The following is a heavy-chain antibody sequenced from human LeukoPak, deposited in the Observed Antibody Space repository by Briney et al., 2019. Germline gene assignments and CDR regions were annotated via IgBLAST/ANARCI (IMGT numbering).Heavy chain of an antibody. J-gene: IGHJ3*02. Sequence: ASVKVSCKASGYTFIGYYMHWVRQAPGQGLEWVGRINPNSGGTNYAQKFQGRGTMTRDTSISTAYMELSRLRSDDTAVYYCARADCSSTSCLNAFDIWGQGTMVTVSS. D-gene: IGHD2-2*01. V-gene: IGHV1-2*06. CDR1: GYTFIGYY. CDR3: ARADCSSTSCLNAFDI. CDR2: INPNSGGT.